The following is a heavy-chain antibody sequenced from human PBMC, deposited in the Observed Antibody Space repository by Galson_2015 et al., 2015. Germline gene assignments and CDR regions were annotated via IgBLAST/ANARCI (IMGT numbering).Heavy chain of an antibody. CDR1: GFTFSSYA. D-gene: IGHD1-26*01. Sequence: SLRLSCAASGFTFSSYAMHWVRQAPGKGLEWVAVISYDGSNKYYADSVKGRFTISRDNSKNTLYLQMNSLGDEEPAVYYCATGGSYYDYWGQGTLVTVSS. CDR2: ISYDGSNK. CDR3: ATGGSYYDY. V-gene: IGHV3-30*03. J-gene: IGHJ4*02.